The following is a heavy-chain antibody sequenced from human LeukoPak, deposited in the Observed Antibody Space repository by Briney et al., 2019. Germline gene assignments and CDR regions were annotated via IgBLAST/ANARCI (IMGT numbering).Heavy chain of an antibody. CDR2: IRYDGSNK. V-gene: IGHV3-30*02. CDR1: GFTFSSYG. D-gene: IGHD3-3*01. Sequence: GGSLRLSCAASGFTFSSYGMHWVRQAPGKGLEWVAFIRYDGSNKYYADSVKGRFTISRDNSKNTLYLQMNSLRAEDTAVYYCARPVDFWSGHPLDYWGQGTLVTVSS. CDR3: ARPVDFWSGHPLDY. J-gene: IGHJ4*02.